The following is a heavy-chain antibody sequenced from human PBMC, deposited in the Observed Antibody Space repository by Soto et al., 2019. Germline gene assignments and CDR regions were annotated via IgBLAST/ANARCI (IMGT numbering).Heavy chain of an antibody. Sequence: GGSLRLSCAASGFTFSSYWMHWVRQAPGKGLVWVSRINSDGSSTSYADSVKGRFTISRDNAKNTLYLQMNSLRAEDTVLYYCAREYSSSWYTGIAFDIWGQGTMVTVSS. D-gene: IGHD6-13*01. CDR1: GFTFSSYW. CDR2: INSDGSST. J-gene: IGHJ3*02. CDR3: AREYSSSWYTGIAFDI. V-gene: IGHV3-74*01.